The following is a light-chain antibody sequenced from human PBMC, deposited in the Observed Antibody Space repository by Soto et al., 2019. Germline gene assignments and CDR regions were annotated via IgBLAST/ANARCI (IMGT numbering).Light chain of an antibody. CDR1: QSISSW. V-gene: IGKV1-5*02. CDR2: AAS. J-gene: IGKJ1*01. CDR3: QKYNSAPPWT. Sequence: DIQMTQSPSTLSASVGDRVTIICRASQSISSWLAWYQQKPGKAPKLLIYAASTLQSGVPSRFSGSGSGTDFTLTISCLQSEDVATYYCQKYNSAPPWTFGQGTKVDIK.